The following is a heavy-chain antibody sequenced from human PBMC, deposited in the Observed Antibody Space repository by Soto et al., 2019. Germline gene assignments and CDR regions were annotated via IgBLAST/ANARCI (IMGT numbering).Heavy chain of an antibody. CDR1: GDSVSSNSAA. V-gene: IGHV6-1*01. CDR3: ARGSGWYPDAFDI. J-gene: IGHJ3*02. Sequence: SQTLSLTCAISGDSVSSNSAAWNWIRQSPSRGLEWLGRTFYRSKWYNDYALSVKSRISITPDTSKNQFSLHLYSVPPEDTAVYYCARGSGWYPDAFDIWGQGTMVTVSS. D-gene: IGHD6-19*01. CDR2: TFYRSKWYN.